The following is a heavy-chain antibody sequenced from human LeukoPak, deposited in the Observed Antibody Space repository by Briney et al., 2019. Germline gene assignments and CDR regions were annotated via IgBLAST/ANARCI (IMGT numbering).Heavy chain of an antibody. J-gene: IGHJ4*02. D-gene: IGHD3-16*01. CDR1: GFTFSSYA. V-gene: IGHV3-30-3*01. CDR3: ARDGFGTGSN. CDR2: ISYDGSNK. Sequence: QPGGSLRLSCAASGFTFSSYAMHWVRQAPGKGLEWVAVISYDGSNKYYADSVKGRFTISRDNSKNTLYLQMNTLRADDTAVYYCARDGFGTGSNWGQGTLVTVSS.